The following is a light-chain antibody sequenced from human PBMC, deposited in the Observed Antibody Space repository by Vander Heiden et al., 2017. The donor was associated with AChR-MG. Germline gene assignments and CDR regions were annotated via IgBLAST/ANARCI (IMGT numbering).Light chain of an antibody. CDR3: QQSYGTPYT. V-gene: IGKV1-39*01. CDR2: TAS. Sequence: DIQMTQSPPSLSASVGDRVTITCRASQDIGRYLNWYQQKPGKAPMLLIYTASTLQSGVPSSFIGSASGTDFTLTITSLQPEDFTTYFCQQSYGTPYTFGQGTRLEI. J-gene: IGKJ2*01. CDR1: QDIGRY.